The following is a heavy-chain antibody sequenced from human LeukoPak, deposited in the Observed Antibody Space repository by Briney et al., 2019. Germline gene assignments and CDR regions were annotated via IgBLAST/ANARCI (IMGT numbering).Heavy chain of an antibody. CDR2: IRSEAYGGTT. V-gene: IGHV3-49*04. J-gene: IGHJ6*02. CDR1: GFTFGDHA. CDR3: TRGPIQVWLYYGMDV. Sequence: GGSLRLSCTASGFTFGDHAMSWGRQAPGRGLEWVGFIRSEAYGGTTEYAASVKGRFIISRDDSKSTAYLQMNSLKTEDTAVYYCTRGPIQVWLYYGMDVWGQGTTVIVSS. D-gene: IGHD5-18*01.